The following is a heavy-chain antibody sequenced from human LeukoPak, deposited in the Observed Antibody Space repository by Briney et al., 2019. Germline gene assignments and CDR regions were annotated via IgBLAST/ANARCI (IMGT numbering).Heavy chain of an antibody. Sequence: ASVKVSCKASGYTFTNYNLNWLRQAPGQGLEWIGWINTHSGSAKYSQSLRGRVTMTRDTSTSTAHLDLRSLRPDDTAAYYCARDKLSSAREIWFDPWGQGTLVTVSS. D-gene: IGHD1-26*01. J-gene: IGHJ5*02. CDR3: ARDKLSSAREIWFDP. CDR1: GYTFTNYN. CDR2: INTHSGSA. V-gene: IGHV1-18*01.